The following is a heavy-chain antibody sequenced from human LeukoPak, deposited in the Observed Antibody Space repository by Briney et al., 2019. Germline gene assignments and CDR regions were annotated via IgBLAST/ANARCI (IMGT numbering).Heavy chain of an antibody. CDR1: GYTFTNYA. CDR2: INTNTGNP. Sequence: ASVKVSCKASGYTFTNYAMNWVRQAPGQGLEWMGWINTNTGNPTYAQGFTGRFVFSLDTSVSTAYLQISSLKAEDTAVYYCARDHVKLGSSFHPFDAFDVWGQGTLVTVSS. CDR3: ARDHVKLGSSFHPFDAFDV. D-gene: IGHD2-2*01. V-gene: IGHV7-4-1*02. J-gene: IGHJ3*01.